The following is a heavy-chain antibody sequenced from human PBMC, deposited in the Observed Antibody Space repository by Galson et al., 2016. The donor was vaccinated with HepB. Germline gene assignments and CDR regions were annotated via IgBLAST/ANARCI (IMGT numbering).Heavy chain of an antibody. D-gene: IGHD4/OR15-4a*01. CDR2: IRSEAYGGTT. J-gene: IGHJ5*02. Sequence: SLRLSCAGAGFTFGDYGVSWFRQAPGKGPEWVSFIRSEAYGGTTEHATSVKGRFTISRDDSKSIAYLQMNSLKNEDTAVYYCTKQLYDYGDRVFWFDPRGQGTRVIVSS. CDR1: GFTFGDYG. V-gene: IGHV3-49*03. CDR3: TKQLYDYGDRVFWFDP.